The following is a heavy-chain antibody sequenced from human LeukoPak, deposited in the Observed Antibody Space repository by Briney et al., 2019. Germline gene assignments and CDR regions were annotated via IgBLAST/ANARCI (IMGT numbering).Heavy chain of an antibody. V-gene: IGHV3-15*01. D-gene: IGHD5-12*01. Sequence: GGSLRLSCAASGFTFSNAWMSWVRQAPGKGLEWVGRIKSKTDGGTTDYAAPVKGRFTISRDDSKNTLYLQMNSLKTEDTAVYYCTRSDGGFCGYNGYVFDPWGQGTLVTVSS. CDR2: IKSKTDGGTT. J-gene: IGHJ5*02. CDR1: GFTFSNAW. CDR3: TRSDGGFCGYNGYVFDP.